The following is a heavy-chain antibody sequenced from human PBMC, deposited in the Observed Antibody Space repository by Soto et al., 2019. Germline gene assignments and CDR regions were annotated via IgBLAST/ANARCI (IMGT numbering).Heavy chain of an antibody. CDR1: GYTFTSYD. Sequence: QVQLVQSGAEVKKPGASVKVSCKASGYTFTSYDINWVRQATGQGLEWMGWMNPNSGNTGYAQKFQGRVTMXXKXSXXTAYMELSSLRSEDTAVYYCARDCISTSCPRGFDPWGQGTLVTVSS. D-gene: IGHD2-2*01. CDR2: MNPNSGNT. V-gene: IGHV1-8*01. J-gene: IGHJ5*02. CDR3: ARDCISTSCPRGFDP.